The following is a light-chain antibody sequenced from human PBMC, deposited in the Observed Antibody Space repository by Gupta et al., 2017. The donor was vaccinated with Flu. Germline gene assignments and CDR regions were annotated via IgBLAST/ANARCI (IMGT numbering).Light chain of an antibody. J-gene: IGKJ1*01. CDR3: QQYYSYSWT. V-gene: IGKV1-8*01. CDR1: QGISSY. Sequence: IRMGASPSSFSASTGDRVTITCRASQGISSYLAWYQQKPGKAPKLLIYAASTLQSGVPSRFSGSGSGTDFTLTISCLQSEDFATYYCQQYYSYSWTFGQGTKVEIK. CDR2: AAS.